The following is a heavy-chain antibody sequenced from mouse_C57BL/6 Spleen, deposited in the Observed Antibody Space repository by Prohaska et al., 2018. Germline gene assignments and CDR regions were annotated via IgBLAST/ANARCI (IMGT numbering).Heavy chain of an antibody. D-gene: IGHD3-3*01. CDR3: ARVDPGLFDY. V-gene: IGHV3-6*01. J-gene: IGHJ2*01. CDR2: ISYDGSN. CDR1: GYSITSGYY. Sequence: DVQLQESGPGLVKPSQSLSLTCSVTGYSITSGYYWNWIRQFPGNKLEWMGYISYDGSNNYNPSLKNRISITRDTSKNQFFLKLNSVTTEDTATYYCARVDPGLFDYWGQGTTLTVSS.